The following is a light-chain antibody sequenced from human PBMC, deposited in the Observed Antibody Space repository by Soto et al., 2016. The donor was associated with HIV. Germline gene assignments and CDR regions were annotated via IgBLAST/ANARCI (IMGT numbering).Light chain of an antibody. Sequence: DVQMTQSPSILSASVGDRITITCRASQNFGSWLAWYQQRPGKAPKLLIYEASKLRSGVPSRFSGSASGTEFTLTISSLQPDDFATYYCQRYNSYSPLTFGGGTKVEIK. J-gene: IGKJ4*01. CDR3: QRYNSYSPLT. V-gene: IGKV1-5*03. CDR2: EAS. CDR1: QNFGSW.